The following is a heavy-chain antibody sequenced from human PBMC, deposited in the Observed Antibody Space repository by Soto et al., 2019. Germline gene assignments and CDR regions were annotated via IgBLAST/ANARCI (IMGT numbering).Heavy chain of an antibody. CDR1: GFTFSSYD. D-gene: IGHD6-19*01. CDR2: IGTAGDT. V-gene: IGHV3-13*01. J-gene: IGHJ3*02. Sequence: EVQLVESGGGLVQPGGSLRLSCAASGFTFSSYDMHWGRQATGKGLEWVSAIGTAGDTYYPGSVKGRFTISRENAKNSLYLQMNSLRAGDTAVYYCARGRTGYSSGWYSRAFDIWGQGTMVTVSS. CDR3: ARGRTGYSSGWYSRAFDI.